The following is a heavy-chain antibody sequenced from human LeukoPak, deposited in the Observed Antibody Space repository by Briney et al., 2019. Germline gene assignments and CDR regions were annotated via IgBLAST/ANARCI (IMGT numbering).Heavy chain of an antibody. CDR2: IYTSGST. D-gene: IGHD6-13*01. J-gene: IGHJ4*02. CDR3: ARGSAAAGTPDY. Sequence: SETLSLTCTVSGGSISSYYWSWIRQPAGKGLEWIGRIYTSGSTNYNPSLKSRVTMSVDTSKNQFSPKLSSVTAADTAVYYCARGSAAAGTPDYWGQGTLVTVSS. V-gene: IGHV4-4*07. CDR1: GGSISSYY.